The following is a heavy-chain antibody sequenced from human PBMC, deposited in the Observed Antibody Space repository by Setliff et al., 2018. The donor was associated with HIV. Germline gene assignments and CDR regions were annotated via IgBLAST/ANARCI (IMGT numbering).Heavy chain of an antibody. CDR1: GGSISSSDYS. Sequence: SETLSLTCTVSGGSISSSDYSWDWIRQPPEKGLEWIGSIFYSGNTYYNPSLKSLVTISVDASKNQFSLKLSSVTAADTAVYYCARQIIDDFWSAYNYWGQGTLVTVSS. CDR2: IFYSGNT. V-gene: IGHV4-39*01. D-gene: IGHD3-3*01. CDR3: ARQIIDDFWSAYNY. J-gene: IGHJ4*02.